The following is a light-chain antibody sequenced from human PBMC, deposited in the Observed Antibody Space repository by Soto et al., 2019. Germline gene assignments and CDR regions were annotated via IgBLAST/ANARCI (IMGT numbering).Light chain of an antibody. V-gene: IGKV3-20*01. CDR2: GAS. CDR3: QQYATDPLT. J-gene: IGKJ4*01. Sequence: EIVLTQSPGTLSLSPGDRATLSCRASQSVGRDYLAWFQHKAGQAPRLLVHGASNRATGIPDRFSGSGSGTDFTLTITILEPEDFAVYSCQQYATDPLTFGGGTKVEI. CDR1: QSVGRDY.